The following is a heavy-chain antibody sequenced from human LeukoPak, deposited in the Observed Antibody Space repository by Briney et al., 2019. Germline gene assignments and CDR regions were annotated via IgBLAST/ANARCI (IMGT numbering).Heavy chain of an antibody. D-gene: IGHD6-6*01. Sequence: GGSLRLSCAASGFTFSSYSMNWVRQAPGKGLEWVSSISWNSGSIGYADSVKGRFTISRDNAKNSLYLQMNSLRAEDMALYYCARSSSALVDFDYWGQGTLVTVSS. CDR1: GFTFSSYS. V-gene: IGHV3-9*03. CDR2: ISWNSGSI. CDR3: ARSSSALVDFDY. J-gene: IGHJ4*01.